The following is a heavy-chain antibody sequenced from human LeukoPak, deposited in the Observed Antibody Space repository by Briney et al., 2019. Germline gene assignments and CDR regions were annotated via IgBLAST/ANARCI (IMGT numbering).Heavy chain of an antibody. D-gene: IGHD6-19*01. CDR1: GYSFPTYW. CDR3: ARRPPWAGTTAFDI. CDR2: IDPSDSYT. Sequence: GESLKISCKGSGYSFPTYWISWVRQMPGKGLEWMGRIDPSDSYTNYSPSFQGQVTISADKSISTAYLQWSSLKASDTAMYYCARRPPWAGTTAFDIWGQGTMVTVSS. J-gene: IGHJ3*02. V-gene: IGHV5-10-1*04.